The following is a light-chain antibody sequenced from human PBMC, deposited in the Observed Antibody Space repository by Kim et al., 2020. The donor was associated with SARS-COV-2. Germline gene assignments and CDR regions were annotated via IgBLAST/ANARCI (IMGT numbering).Light chain of an antibody. J-gene: IGKJ2*01. CDR2: AAS. V-gene: IGKV1-39*01. Sequence: DIQMTQSPSSLSASVRDRVTITCRASQSISSYLNWYQLKLGKAPKLLIYAASRLQSGVPSRFSGSGSGTDFTLTISSLQPEDFATYYCQQSYSSHTFGQGTKLEIK. CDR1: QSISSY. CDR3: QQSYSSHT.